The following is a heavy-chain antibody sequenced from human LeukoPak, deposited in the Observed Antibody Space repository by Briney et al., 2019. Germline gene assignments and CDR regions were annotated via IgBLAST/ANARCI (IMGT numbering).Heavy chain of an antibody. J-gene: IGHJ4*02. CDR3: TRHDSSGYKY. CDR1: GGSISRYY. Sequence: KPSETVSLTCTVSGGSISRYYWSWIRQPPGKGLEWIGYIYYSGSTNYNPSLKCRVTISLETSKTQFSLRVTSVTAADTAIYYCTRHDSSGYKYWGQGTLVTVSS. D-gene: IGHD3-22*01. V-gene: IGHV4-59*08. CDR2: IYYSGST.